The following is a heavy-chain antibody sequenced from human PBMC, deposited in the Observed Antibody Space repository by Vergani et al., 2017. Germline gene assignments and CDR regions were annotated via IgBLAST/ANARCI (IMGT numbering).Heavy chain of an antibody. CDR3: ASESGGDSEYFQH. Sequence: QVQLQESGPGLVKPSQTLSLTCTVSGGSISSDNYYWSWIRQPPGKGLEWIGYIYYSGFTYYNPSLKSRVSISVDTSKNQFSLKLSSVTAADTAVYYCASESGGDSEYFQHWGQGTLVTVSS. J-gene: IGHJ1*01. V-gene: IGHV4-30-4*01. CDR2: IYYSGFT. D-gene: IGHD1-26*01. CDR1: GGSISSDNYY.